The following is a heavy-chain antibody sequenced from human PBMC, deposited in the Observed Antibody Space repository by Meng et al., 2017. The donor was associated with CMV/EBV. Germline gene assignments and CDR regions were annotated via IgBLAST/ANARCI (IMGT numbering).Heavy chain of an antibody. CDR1: GYTFTSYY. V-gene: IGHV1-2*02. Sequence: ASVKVSCKASGYTFTSYYIHWVRQAPGQGLEWMGWIDPNSGATNYAQKFQGRVTMTRDTSISTSYVELSRLKSDDTAVYYCARVTVMLPYAKDFDYWGQGTLVTVSS. D-gene: IGHD2-8*01. CDR3: ARVTVMLPYAKDFDY. J-gene: IGHJ4*02. CDR2: IDPNSGAT.